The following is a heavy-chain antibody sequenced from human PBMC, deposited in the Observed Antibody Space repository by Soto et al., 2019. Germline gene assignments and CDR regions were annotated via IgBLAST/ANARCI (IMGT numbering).Heavy chain of an antibody. Sequence: QVQLVQSGAEVKKPGASVKVSCKASGYTFTSYDINWVRQATGQGLEWMGWMNPNSGNTGYAQKFQGRVTMTRNTSISTSYMELSRLRSEDTAVYYWAGGGSYNNGFDPWGQGTLVTVAS. CDR2: MNPNSGNT. V-gene: IGHV1-8*01. CDR3: AGGGSYNNGFDP. CDR1: GYTFTSYD. J-gene: IGHJ5*02. D-gene: IGHD1-26*01.